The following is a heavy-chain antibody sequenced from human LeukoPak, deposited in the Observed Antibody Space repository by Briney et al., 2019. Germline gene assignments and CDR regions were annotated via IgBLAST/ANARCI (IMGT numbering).Heavy chain of an antibody. CDR1: GFSLSTYF. J-gene: IGHJ4*02. V-gene: IGHV3-11*04. CDR3: AREASGYYHVFDS. D-gene: IGHD3-3*01. CDR2: LTNSGRSI. Sequence: SGGSLRLSCEASGFSLSTYFISWIRQAPGKGLEWVSYLTNSGRSIKYADAVKGRFTISRDNTKQSVYLEMTDLRAEDTAVYYCAREASGYYHVFDSWGQGTLVTVSS.